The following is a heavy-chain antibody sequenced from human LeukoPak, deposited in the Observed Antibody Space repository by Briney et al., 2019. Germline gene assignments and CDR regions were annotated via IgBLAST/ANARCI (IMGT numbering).Heavy chain of an antibody. D-gene: IGHD6-19*01. CDR3: ARVQAVAGHFDY. Sequence: SETLSLTCTVSGGSISSYYWSWIRQPPGKGLEWIGYIYYSGSTNYNPSLTSRVTISVDTSKNQFSLKLSSVTAADTAVYYCARVQAVAGHFDYWGQGTLVTVSS. CDR1: GGSISSYY. J-gene: IGHJ4*02. CDR2: IYYSGST. V-gene: IGHV4-59*01.